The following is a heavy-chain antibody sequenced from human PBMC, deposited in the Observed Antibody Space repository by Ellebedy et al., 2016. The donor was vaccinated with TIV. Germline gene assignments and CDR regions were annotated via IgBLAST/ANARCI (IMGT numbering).Heavy chain of an antibody. CDR3: STGGYFFDY. Sequence: GESLKISCAASGFTFSNAWMNWVRQAPGKGLEWVGRIKSKYDGGTTDYAAPVKGRFTISRDDSHNMVYLQMNSLKTEDTAVYYCSTGGYFFDYWGQGTLVTVSS. V-gene: IGHV3-15*01. J-gene: IGHJ4*02. CDR1: GFTFSNAW. CDR2: IKSKYDGGTT.